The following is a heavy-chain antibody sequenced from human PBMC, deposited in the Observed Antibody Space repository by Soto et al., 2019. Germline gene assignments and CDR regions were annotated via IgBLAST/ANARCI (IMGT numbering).Heavy chain of an antibody. CDR3: AKALLPSLNFFYYMDV. D-gene: IGHD2-2*01. V-gene: IGHV3-23*01. CDR1: GFTVGSYA. Sequence: EMQLLESGGGLVQHGGSLRLSCVVSGFTVGSYAMSWVRQAPEKGPEWVAILGGNGFTTYYADSVKGRFTISGDKSKSTLFLQMNSLRADDTGVYYCAKALLPSLNFFYYMDVWGRGTSVTVSS. CDR2: LGGNGFTT. J-gene: IGHJ6*03.